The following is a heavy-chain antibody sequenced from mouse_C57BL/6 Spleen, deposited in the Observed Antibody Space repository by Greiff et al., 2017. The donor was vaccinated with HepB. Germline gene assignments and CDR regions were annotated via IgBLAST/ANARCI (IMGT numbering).Heavy chain of an antibody. CDR2: IRSKSNNYAT. D-gene: IGHD2-4*01. Sequence: EVQHVESGGGLVQPKGSLKLSCAASGFSFNTYAMNWVRQAPGKGLEWVARIRSKSNNYATYYADSVKDRFTISRDDSESMLYLQMNNLKTEDTAMYYCVRAFYYDYAMDYWGQGTSVTVSS. CDR1: GFSFNTYA. CDR3: VRAFYYDYAMDY. J-gene: IGHJ4*01. V-gene: IGHV10-1*01.